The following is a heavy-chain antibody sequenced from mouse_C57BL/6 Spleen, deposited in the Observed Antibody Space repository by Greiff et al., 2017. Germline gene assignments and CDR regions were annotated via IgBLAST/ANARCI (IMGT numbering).Heavy chain of an antibody. V-gene: IGHV5-17*01. CDR3: ARHDYGSSPFAY. J-gene: IGHJ3*01. Sequence: DVKLVESGGGLVKPGGSLKLSCAASGFTFSDYGMHWVRQAPEKGLEWVAYISSGSSTIYYADTVKGRFTISRDNAKNTLFLQMTSLRSEDTAMYYCARHDYGSSPFAYWGQGTLVTVSA. D-gene: IGHD1-1*01. CDR2: ISSGSSTI. CDR1: GFTFSDYG.